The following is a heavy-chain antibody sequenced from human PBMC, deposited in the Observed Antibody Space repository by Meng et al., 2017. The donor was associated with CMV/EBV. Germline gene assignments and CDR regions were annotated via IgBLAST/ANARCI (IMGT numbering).Heavy chain of an antibody. J-gene: IGHJ4*02. Sequence: GAALMISCAASGFTFSSYTMSWVRQAPGKGLEWVSAISSSGGRTYYADSVEGRFTISRDNSKNALYLQMNSLRAEDTDVYYCAKSWEGWSSTSCYTTEYDYWGQGTLVTVSS. CDR2: ISSSGGRT. D-gene: IGHD2-2*02. CDR3: AKSWEGWSSTSCYTTEYDY. V-gene: IGHV3-23*01. CDR1: GFTFSSYT.